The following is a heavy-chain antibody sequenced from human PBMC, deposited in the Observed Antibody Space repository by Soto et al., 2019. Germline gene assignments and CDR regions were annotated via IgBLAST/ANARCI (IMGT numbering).Heavy chain of an antibody. V-gene: IGHV3-23*01. Sequence: GGSLRLSCTASGFTFTSYGMGWVRQAPGKGLQWVSTIRGDGGQTHYTDSVKGRFSISRDNSKNTVYLQMDSLRAEDTAMYFCARDVGLDSDDFFAYWGQGTQVTVSS. CDR1: GFTFTSYG. CDR3: ARDVGLDSDDFFAY. D-gene: IGHD3-9*01. CDR2: IRGDGGQT. J-gene: IGHJ4*02.